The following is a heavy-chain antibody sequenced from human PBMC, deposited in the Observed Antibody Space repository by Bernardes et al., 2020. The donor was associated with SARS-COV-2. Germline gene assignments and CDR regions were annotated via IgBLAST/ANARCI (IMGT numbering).Heavy chain of an antibody. CDR1: NFSVSSAYY. CDR3: AKKGVSIWYFDY. D-gene: IGHD6-13*01. Sequence: SETLSLTCRVSNFSVSSAYYWGWFRQPPGKGLEWIGTIYHSGNKYYNPSLKSRVTISVDMSKNQFSLHLHSVTAADTAVYYCAKKGVSIWYFDYWGQGTLATVSS. J-gene: IGHJ4*02. V-gene: IGHV4-38-2*01. CDR2: IYHSGNK.